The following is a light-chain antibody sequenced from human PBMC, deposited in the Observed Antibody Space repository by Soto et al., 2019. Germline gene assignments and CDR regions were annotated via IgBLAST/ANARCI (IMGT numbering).Light chain of an antibody. CDR3: QHYNSYSEP. CDR1: QTISSW. V-gene: IGKV1-5*03. CDR2: KAS. Sequence: DIQMTQSPSTLSVSVGDRVTITCRASQTISSWLAWYQQKPGKAPKLLIYKASTLKSGVPSRFSGSGSGTEFTPTISSLQPDDFATYYCQHYNSYSEPFGQGTKVELK. J-gene: IGKJ1*01.